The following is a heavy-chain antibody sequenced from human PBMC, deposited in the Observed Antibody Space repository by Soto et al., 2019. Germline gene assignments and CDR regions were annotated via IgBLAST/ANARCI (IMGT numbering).Heavy chain of an antibody. V-gene: IGHV3-23*01. CDR1: GFTFSSYA. J-gene: IGHJ4*02. D-gene: IGHD3-16*02. CDR3: AKSYYDYIWGSYRGY. Sequence: EVQLLESGGGLVQPGGSLRLSCAASGFTFSSYAMSWVRQAPGKGLEWVSAISGSGGSTYYADSVKGRFTISRDNSKNTLYMQMNSLRAEDTAVYYCAKSYYDYIWGSYRGYWGQGTLVTVSS. CDR2: ISGSGGST.